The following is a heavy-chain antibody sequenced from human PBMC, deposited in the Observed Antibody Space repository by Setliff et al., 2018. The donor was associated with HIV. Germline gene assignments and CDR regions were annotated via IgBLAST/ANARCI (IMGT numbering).Heavy chain of an antibody. D-gene: IGHD3-22*01. CDR3: ARDRSSTGDYNEEHLFEY. J-gene: IGHJ4*02. CDR2: ISGHNGYT. V-gene: IGHV1-18*01. Sequence: VASVKVSCKASGYTFTKYGVSWVRQAPGHGLEWMGWISGHNGYTNYAQKVQDRVTMTTDTSTSTAYMELRGLRSDDTAVYYCARDRSSTGDYNEEHLFEYWGQGTLVTVSS. CDR1: GYTFTKYG.